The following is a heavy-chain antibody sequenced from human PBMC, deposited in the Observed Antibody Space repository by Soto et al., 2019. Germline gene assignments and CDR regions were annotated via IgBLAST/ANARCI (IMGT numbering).Heavy chain of an antibody. CDR2: ISYDGSNK. CDR3: AKDYSIVVVPAATDYYYGMDV. D-gene: IGHD2-2*01. Sequence: QVQLVESGGGVVQPGRSLRLSCAASGFTFSSYGMHWVRQAPGKGLEWVAVISYDGSNKYYADSVKGRFTISRDNSKNTLYLQMNSRRAEDTAVYYCAKDYSIVVVPAATDYYYGMDVWGQGTTVTVSS. V-gene: IGHV3-30*18. J-gene: IGHJ6*02. CDR1: GFTFSSYG.